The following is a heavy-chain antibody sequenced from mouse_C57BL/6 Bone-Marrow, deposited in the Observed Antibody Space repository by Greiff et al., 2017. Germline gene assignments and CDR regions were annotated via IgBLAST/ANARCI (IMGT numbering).Heavy chain of an antibody. D-gene: IGHD1-1*01. CDR3: ASGYYGSSPWFAY. Sequence: VQLQQPGAELVMPGASVKLSCKASGYTFTSYWMHWVKQRPGQGLEWIGEIDPSDSYTNYNQKFKGKSTLTVDKSSSTAYMQLSSLTSEDSAVYYCASGYYGSSPWFAYWGQGTLVTVSA. V-gene: IGHV1-69*01. CDR2: IDPSDSYT. CDR1: GYTFTSYW. J-gene: IGHJ3*01.